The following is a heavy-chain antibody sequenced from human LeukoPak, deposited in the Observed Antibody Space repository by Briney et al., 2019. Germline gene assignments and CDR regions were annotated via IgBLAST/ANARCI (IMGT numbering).Heavy chain of an antibody. CDR1: GFTFSSYA. CDR2: ISGSGGST. CDR3: AKDDLHTVTTRWFDP. Sequence: PGGSLRLSCAASGFTFSSYAMSWVRRAPGKGLEWVSAISGSGGSTYYADSVKGRFTISRDNSKNTLYLQMNSLRAEDTAVYYCAKDDLHTVTTRWFDPWGQGTLVTVSS. V-gene: IGHV3-23*01. D-gene: IGHD4-17*01. J-gene: IGHJ5*02.